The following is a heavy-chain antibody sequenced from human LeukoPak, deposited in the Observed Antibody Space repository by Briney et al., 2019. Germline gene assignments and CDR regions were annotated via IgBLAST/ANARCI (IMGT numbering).Heavy chain of an antibody. CDR1: GGSISSYY. CDR3: ARLIYSTSCFDY. CDR2: IYTSGRT. J-gene: IGHJ4*02. V-gene: IGHV4-4*09. Sequence: SETLSLTRTVSGGSISSYYWSWIRQPPGKGLEWIGNIYTSGRTNYNPSLKSRVTISVDTSKNQISLKLNSVTAADTAVYYCARLIYSTSCFDYWGQGTLVTVSS. D-gene: IGHD6-6*01.